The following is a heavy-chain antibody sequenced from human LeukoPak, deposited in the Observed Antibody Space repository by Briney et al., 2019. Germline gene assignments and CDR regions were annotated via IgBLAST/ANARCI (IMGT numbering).Heavy chain of an antibody. J-gene: IGHJ6*02. CDR1: GGTFSSYA. Sequence: GASVKVSCKAPGGTFSSYAISWVRQAPGQGLEWMGRIIPILGIANYAQKFQGRVTITADKSTSTAYMELSSLRSEDTAVYYCARDGAFYGSGSPYYYGMDVWGQGTTVTVSS. CDR2: IIPILGIA. V-gene: IGHV1-69*04. D-gene: IGHD3-10*01. CDR3: ARDGAFYGSGSPYYYGMDV.